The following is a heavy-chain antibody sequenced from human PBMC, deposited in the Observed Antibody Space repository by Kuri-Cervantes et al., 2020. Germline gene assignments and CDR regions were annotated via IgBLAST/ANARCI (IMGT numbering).Heavy chain of an antibody. J-gene: IGHJ6*02. CDR2: IYSGGST. V-gene: IGHV3-53*05. D-gene: IGHD2-2*01. CDR1: GFTVSSNY. Sequence: GESLKISCAASGFTVSSNYMSWVRQAPGKGLEWVSVIYSGGSTYYADSVKGRFTISRDNSKNTLYLQMNSLRAEDTAVYYCARSFQRRCSSTSCLLYYYYGMDVWGQGTTVTVSS. CDR3: ARSFQRRCSSTSCLLYYYYGMDV.